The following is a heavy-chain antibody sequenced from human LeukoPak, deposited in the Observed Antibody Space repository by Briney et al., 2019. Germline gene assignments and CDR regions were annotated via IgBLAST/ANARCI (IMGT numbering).Heavy chain of an antibody. CDR2: ISGSGGSI. D-gene: IGHD6-19*01. J-gene: IGHJ4*02. CDR3: AKSGSGWYYFDY. CDR1: GSTFSSYA. V-gene: IGHV3-23*01. Sequence: GGSLRLSCAASGSTFSSYAMSWVRQAPGKGLEWVSAISGSGGSIYYADSVKGRFTISRDNSKNTLYLQMNSLRAEDTAVFYCAKSGSGWYYFDYWGQGTLVTVSS.